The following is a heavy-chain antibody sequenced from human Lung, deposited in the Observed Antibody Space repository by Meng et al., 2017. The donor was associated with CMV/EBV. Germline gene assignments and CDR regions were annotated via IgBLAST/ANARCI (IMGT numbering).Heavy chain of an antibody. D-gene: IGHD2-2*01. CDR3: ARAPWAYCTKTSCYGFDP. CDR2: INPSGGST. J-gene: IGHJ5*02. CDR1: GYTFTNYY. Sequence: ASVKVSXKASGYTFTNYYMHWVRQAPGQGLEWMGIINPSGGSTNYAQKFQGRVTMTRDTSTSTVYMELSSLRSEDTAMYYCARAPWAYCTKTSCYGFDPWGQGXQVTVSS. V-gene: IGHV1-46*01.